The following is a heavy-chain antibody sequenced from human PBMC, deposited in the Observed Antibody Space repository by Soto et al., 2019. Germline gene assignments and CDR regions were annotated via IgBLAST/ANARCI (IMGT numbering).Heavy chain of an antibody. CDR2: MNPNSGNT. V-gene: IGHV1-8*01. D-gene: IGHD3-10*01. Sequence: QVQLVQSGAEVKKPGASVKVSCKASGYTFTSYDVIWVRQATGQGLEWMGWMNPNSGNTGYAQNFQDRVTMTRHTPISTAYMDVNDPRSQATAVYYCARSRGDGGTAVWGQGTTVTVS. CDR3: ARSRGDGGTAV. J-gene: IGHJ6*02. CDR1: GYTFTSYD.